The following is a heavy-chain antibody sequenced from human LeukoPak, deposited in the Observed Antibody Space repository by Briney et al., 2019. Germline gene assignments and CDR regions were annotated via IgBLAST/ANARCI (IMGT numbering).Heavy chain of an antibody. Sequence: GDSLKISCKGSGNSFTNDGSAWVRQMPGKGLEWMGIIYPGDSDTRYSPSFQDQVTISADKSISTAYLQWSSLKASDTAMYYCARVTGLSGQVDYWGQGTLATVSS. V-gene: IGHV5-51*01. CDR3: ARVTGLSGQVDY. J-gene: IGHJ4*02. D-gene: IGHD5/OR15-5a*01. CDR2: IYPGDSDT. CDR1: GNSFTNDG.